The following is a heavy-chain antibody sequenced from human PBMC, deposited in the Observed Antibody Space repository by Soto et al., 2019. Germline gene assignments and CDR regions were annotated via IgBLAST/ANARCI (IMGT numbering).Heavy chain of an antibody. D-gene: IGHD3-3*01. CDR3: AXERVISISGGVRGWFDP. CDR1: GGSISSGGYY. V-gene: IGHV4-31*01. J-gene: IGHJ5*01. CDR2: INYSSTT. Sequence: SETLSLTCTVSGGSISSGGYYWSWIRQLPGQCLEWVGNINYSSTTYSYLSLRSTVTISVSNNHFSLRLSSVTAADTAVYYCAXERVISISGGVRGWFDPWGQGTQVTVSS.